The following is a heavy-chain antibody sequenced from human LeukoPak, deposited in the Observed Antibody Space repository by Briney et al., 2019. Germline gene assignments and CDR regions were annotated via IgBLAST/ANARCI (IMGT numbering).Heavy chain of an antibody. J-gene: IGHJ4*02. V-gene: IGHV3-7*01. CDR1: GFTSSSYW. CDR3: ARDFYASGSLDY. CDR2: IKQDGSDK. Sequence: GGSLRLSCAASGFTSSSYWMNWVRQAPGKGLEWVANIKQDGSDKYYVDSVRGRFTISRDNTKNSLYLQMNSLRAEDTAVYYCARDFYASGSLDYWGQGTLVTVSS. D-gene: IGHD3-10*01.